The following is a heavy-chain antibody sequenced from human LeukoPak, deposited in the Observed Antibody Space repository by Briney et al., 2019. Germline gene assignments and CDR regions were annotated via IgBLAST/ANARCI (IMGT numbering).Heavy chain of an antibody. CDR1: GFTFNNYG. CDR3: AKGSSGYFADL. J-gene: IGHJ5*02. V-gene: IGHV3-23*02. CDR2: ISNDGGGT. Sequence: GGSLRLSCAASGFTFNNYGLIWVRQAPGKGLEWVAAISNDGGGTMYGGFVEGRFTISRDNSKSTLFLQMNSLRAEDTALYYCAKGSSGYFADLWGQGTLVTVSS. D-gene: IGHD3-22*01.